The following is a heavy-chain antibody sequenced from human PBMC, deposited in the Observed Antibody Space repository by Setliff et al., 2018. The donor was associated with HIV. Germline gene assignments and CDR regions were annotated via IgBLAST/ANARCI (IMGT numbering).Heavy chain of an antibody. CDR2: ISPYNGNT. CDR1: GYTFSNYG. D-gene: IGHD2-2*01. Sequence: GPSVKVSCKASGYTFSNYGISWVRQAPGQGLEWMGWISPYNGNTNYVQKLQGRVTITTDTSTSTAYMELRSLRSDDTALYYCARKPTGSPSDYWGQGTLVTVSS. CDR3: ARKPTGSPSDY. J-gene: IGHJ4*02. V-gene: IGHV1-18*01.